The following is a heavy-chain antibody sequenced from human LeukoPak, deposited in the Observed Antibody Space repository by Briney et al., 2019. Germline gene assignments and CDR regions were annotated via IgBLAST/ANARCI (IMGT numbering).Heavy chain of an antibody. J-gene: IGHJ3*02. CDR1: GGSISSYY. CDR2: IYYSGNT. D-gene: IGHD6-13*01. Sequence: PSETLSLTCTVSGGSISSYYWSWIRQPPGKGLEWIGYIYYSGNTNQNPSLKSRVTISVDTSKNQFSLKLSSVTAADTAVYYCARRVATAPMYAFDIWGQGTLVTVSS. CDR3: ARRVATAPMYAFDI. V-gene: IGHV4-59*08.